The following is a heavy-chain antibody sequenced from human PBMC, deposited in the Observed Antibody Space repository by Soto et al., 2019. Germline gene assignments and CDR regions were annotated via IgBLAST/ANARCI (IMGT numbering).Heavy chain of an antibody. CDR2: IYYSGTT. D-gene: IGHD2-8*01. CDR1: GGSVSSGSYY. J-gene: IGHJ6*02. V-gene: IGHV4-61*01. Sequence: QVQLQESGPGLVKPSETLSLTCTVSGGSVSSGSYYWSWIRQPPGKGLEWMGYIYYSGTTNYNPALKSRVTISVDTSKNQLSLKLGSVTAADTAVYYCARGVYADNYYYGMDVWGQGTTVTVSS. CDR3: ARGVYADNYYYGMDV.